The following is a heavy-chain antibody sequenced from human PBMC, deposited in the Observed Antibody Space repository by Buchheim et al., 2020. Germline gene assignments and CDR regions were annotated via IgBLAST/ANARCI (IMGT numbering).Heavy chain of an antibody. V-gene: IGHV3-30*18. D-gene: IGHD6-6*01. J-gene: IGHJ6*02. CDR1: GFTFSSYG. CDR3: AKDLIAARTTHYYYYYGMDV. Sequence: QVQLVESGGGVVQPGRSLRLSCAASGFTFSSYGMHWVRQAPGKGLEWVAVISYDGSNKYYADSVKGRFTISRDNSKNTLYLQMNSLRAEDTAVYYCAKDLIAARTTHYYYYYGMDVWGQGTT. CDR2: ISYDGSNK.